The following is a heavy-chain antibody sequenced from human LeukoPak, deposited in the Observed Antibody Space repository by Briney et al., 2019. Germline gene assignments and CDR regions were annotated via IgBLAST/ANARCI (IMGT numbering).Heavy chain of an antibody. CDR1: GYSISSGYY. J-gene: IGHJ4*02. D-gene: IGHD3-3*01. V-gene: IGHV4-38-2*01. CDR2: IYHSGST. CDR3: ATGSGFGVVISNYFDY. Sequence: PSETLSLTCAVSGYSISSGYYWGWIRQPPGKGLEWIGSIYHSGSTYYNPSLKSRVTISVDTYKNQFSLKLSSVTAADTAVYYCATGSGFGVVISNYFDYWGQGTLVTVSS.